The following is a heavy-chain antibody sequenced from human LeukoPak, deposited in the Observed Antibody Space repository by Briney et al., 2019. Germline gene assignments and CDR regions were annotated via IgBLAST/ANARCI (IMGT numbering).Heavy chain of an antibody. CDR2: ISCSGST. V-gene: IGHV4-39*01. Sequence: PSETLSLTCTVSGGSISSNTYYWGWIRQPPGKRLEWIGSISCSGSTYSNPSLKSRVTMSVDTSKNQLYLKMSSVSAADTAIYYCARTGSTTMLVSSFGFWGQGTLVTVAS. CDR1: GGSISSNTYY. D-gene: IGHD3-10*02. CDR3: ARTGSTTMLVSSFGF. J-gene: IGHJ4*02.